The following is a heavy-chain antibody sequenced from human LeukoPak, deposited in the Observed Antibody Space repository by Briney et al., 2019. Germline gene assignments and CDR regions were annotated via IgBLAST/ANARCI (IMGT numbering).Heavy chain of an antibody. Sequence: GASVKVSCKASGYTFTSYGISWVRQAPGQGLEWMGWISAYNGNTNYAQKLQGRVTMTTDTSTITAYMELRSLRSDDTAVYYCARDWVVVTAAGLDYWGQGTLVTVSS. CDR2: ISAYNGNT. D-gene: IGHD2-21*02. V-gene: IGHV1-18*01. CDR3: ARDWVVVTAAGLDY. CDR1: GYTFTSYG. J-gene: IGHJ4*02.